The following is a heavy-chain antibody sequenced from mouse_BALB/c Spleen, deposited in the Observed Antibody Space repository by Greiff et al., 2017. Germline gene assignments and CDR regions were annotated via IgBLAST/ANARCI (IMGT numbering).Heavy chain of an antibody. Sequence: EVMLVESGGGLVKPGGSLKLSCAASGFTFSSYTMSWVRQTPEKRLEWVATISSGGSYTYYPDSVKGRFTISRDNAKNTLYLQMSSLKSEDTAMYYCTSYGNDWYFDVWGAGTTVTVSS. CDR3: TSYGNDWYFDV. D-gene: IGHD2-1*01. CDR1: GFTFSSYT. V-gene: IGHV5-6-4*01. CDR2: ISSGGSYT. J-gene: IGHJ1*01.